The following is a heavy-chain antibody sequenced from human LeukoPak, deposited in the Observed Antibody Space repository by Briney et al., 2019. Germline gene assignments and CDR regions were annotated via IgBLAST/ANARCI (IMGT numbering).Heavy chain of an antibody. Sequence: ASVKVSCKASGYTFTNYYIHWVRQAPGQGLEWMGIINPSGGTTTYAQKFQGRVTMTRDTSTSTVYMELSSLRSEDTAVYYCARAVVATPWIMDVWGKGTTVTVSS. CDR3: ARAVVATPWIMDV. V-gene: IGHV1-46*01. D-gene: IGHD5-12*01. CDR1: GYTFTNYY. CDR2: INPSGGTT. J-gene: IGHJ6*03.